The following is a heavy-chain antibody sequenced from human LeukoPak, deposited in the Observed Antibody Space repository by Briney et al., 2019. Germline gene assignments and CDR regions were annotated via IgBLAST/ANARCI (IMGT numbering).Heavy chain of an antibody. V-gene: IGHV1-69*05. CDR3: ARDRDSSGYYDAFDI. D-gene: IGHD3-22*01. Sequence: ASVKVSCKASGGTFSSYAISWVRQAPGQGLEWMGGIIPIFGTANYAQKFQGRATITTDESTSTAYMELSSLRSEDTAVYYCARDRDSSGYYDAFDIWGQGTMVTVSS. CDR1: GGTFSSYA. CDR2: IIPIFGTA. J-gene: IGHJ3*02.